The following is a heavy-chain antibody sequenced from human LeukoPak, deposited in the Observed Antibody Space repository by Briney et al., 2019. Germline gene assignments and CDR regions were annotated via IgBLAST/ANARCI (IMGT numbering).Heavy chain of an antibody. CDR1: GFAFSSSN. J-gene: IGHJ4*02. Sequence: GGSLRLSCAASGFAFSSSNFNWFRQAPGKGLEWVSSITSDGYIYYADSLKGRFSISRDNAKNSLYLQMISLSSEDTAVYYCARADYGDYGVDYWGQGTLVTVSS. V-gene: IGHV3-21*01. CDR3: ARADYGDYGVDY. D-gene: IGHD4-17*01. CDR2: ITSDGYI.